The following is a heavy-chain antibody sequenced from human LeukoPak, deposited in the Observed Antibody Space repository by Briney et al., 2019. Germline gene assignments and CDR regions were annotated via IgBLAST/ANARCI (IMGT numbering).Heavy chain of an antibody. CDR1: GGSISSSNW. CDR2: MYHSGST. V-gene: IGHV4-4*02. CDR3: ARERSGWQRDTGVYYYMDV. D-gene: IGHD6-19*01. Sequence: SETLSLTCAVSGGSISSSNWWSWVRQPPGKGLEWIGEMYHSGSTNYNPSLKSRVTISVDTSKNQFSLKLSSVTAADTAVYYCARERSGWQRDTGVYYYMDVWGKGTTVTISS. J-gene: IGHJ6*03.